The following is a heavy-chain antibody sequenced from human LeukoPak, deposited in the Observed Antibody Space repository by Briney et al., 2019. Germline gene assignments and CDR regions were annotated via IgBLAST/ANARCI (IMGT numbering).Heavy chain of an antibody. CDR3: ARPLRINCGMDV. Sequence: GGSLRLSCVASGFTFSTYAIHWVRQAPGKGLEWVAVVSKDGNTKYYADSVKGRFTISRDNSKNTMYLQMNSLRAEDTAVYYCARPLRINCGMDVWGQGTTVTVSS. D-gene: IGHD3-3*01. J-gene: IGHJ6*02. CDR2: VSKDGNTK. CDR1: GFTFSTYA. V-gene: IGHV3-30*14.